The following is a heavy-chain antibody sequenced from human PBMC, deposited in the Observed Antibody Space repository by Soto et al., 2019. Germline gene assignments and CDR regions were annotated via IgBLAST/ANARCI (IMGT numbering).Heavy chain of an antibody. J-gene: IGHJ4*02. CDR3: ARHPGYYDILTGYTTSYFDY. CDR1: GGSISSGGYS. D-gene: IGHD3-9*01. V-gene: IGHV4-30-2*01. Sequence: SETLSLTCAVSGGSISSGGYSWSWIRQPPGKGLEWIGYIYHSGSTYYNPSLKSRVTISVDRSKNQFSLKLSSVTAADTAVYYCARHPGYYDILTGYTTSYFDYWGQGILVTVSS. CDR2: IYHSGST.